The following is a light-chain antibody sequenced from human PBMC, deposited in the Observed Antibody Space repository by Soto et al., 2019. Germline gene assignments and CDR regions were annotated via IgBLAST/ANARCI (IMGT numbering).Light chain of an antibody. J-gene: IGKJ1*01. CDR3: QQLET. CDR1: QSISSW. V-gene: IGKV1-5*01. Sequence: IHMTQSPSTLSASVLYRVTITCRASQSISSWLAWYQQKPGKAPKLLIYDASSLESGVTSRFSGSGSGTEFTLTISSLQPDDFATYYCQQLETFGQGTKVDIK. CDR2: DAS.